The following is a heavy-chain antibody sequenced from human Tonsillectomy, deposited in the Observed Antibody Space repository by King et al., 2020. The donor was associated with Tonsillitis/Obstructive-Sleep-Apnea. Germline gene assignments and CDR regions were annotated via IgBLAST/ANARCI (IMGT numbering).Heavy chain of an antibody. D-gene: IGHD4-17*01. CDR2: IYSGGST. CDR3: SGTRNDYGDYRDAFDI. Sequence: VQLVESGGGLVQPGGSLRLSCAASGFTVSSNYMSWVRQAPGKGLEWVSVIYSGGSTYYADSVKGRFTISRDNSKNTLYLQMNSLRAEDTAVYYCSGTRNDYGDYRDAFDIWGQGTMVTVSS. CDR1: GFTVSSNY. J-gene: IGHJ3*02. V-gene: IGHV3-66*01.